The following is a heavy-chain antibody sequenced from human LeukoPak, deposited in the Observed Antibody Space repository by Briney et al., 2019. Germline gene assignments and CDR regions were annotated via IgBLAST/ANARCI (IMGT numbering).Heavy chain of an antibody. D-gene: IGHD6-13*01. Sequence: PSETLSLTCAVSGYSISSGYYWGWIRQPPGKGREWIGSIYHSGSTYYNPSLKSRVAISVDTSKNQFSLKLSSVTAADTAVYYCARLGSSSLFDYWGQGTLVTVSS. J-gene: IGHJ4*02. V-gene: IGHV4-38-2*01. CDR1: GYSISSGYY. CDR3: ARLGSSSLFDY. CDR2: IYHSGST.